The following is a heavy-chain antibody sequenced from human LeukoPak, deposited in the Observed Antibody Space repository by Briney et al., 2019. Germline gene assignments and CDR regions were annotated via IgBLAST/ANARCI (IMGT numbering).Heavy chain of an antibody. CDR1: GGSISSGGYY. J-gene: IGHJ4*02. V-gene: IGHV4-30-2*01. CDR3: ARGQWLGRMGHFDY. Sequence: PSQTLSLTCTVSGGSISSGGYYWSWIRQPPGKGLEWIGYIYHSGSTYYNPSLKSRVTISVDRSKNQFSLKLNSVTPEDTAVYYCARGQWLGRMGHFDYWGQGTLVTVSS. D-gene: IGHD6-19*01. CDR2: IYHSGST.